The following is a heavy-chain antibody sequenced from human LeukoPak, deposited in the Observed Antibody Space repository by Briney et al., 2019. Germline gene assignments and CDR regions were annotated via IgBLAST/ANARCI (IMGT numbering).Heavy chain of an antibody. Sequence: PSETLSLTCTVSGGSISTSNYYWGWIRQPPGKGLEWIGNIFYSGSTYYNPSLKSRVTISVDTSKNQFSLKLSSVTAADTAVYYCASTSPHPGKAAAAPNPLDPWGQGTLVTVSS. CDR1: GGSISTSNYY. J-gene: IGHJ5*02. CDR2: IFYSGST. D-gene: IGHD6-13*01. CDR3: ASTSPHPGKAAAAPNPLDP. V-gene: IGHV4-39*07.